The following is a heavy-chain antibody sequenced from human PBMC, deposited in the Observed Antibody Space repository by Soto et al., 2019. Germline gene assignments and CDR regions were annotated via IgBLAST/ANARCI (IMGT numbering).Heavy chain of an antibody. V-gene: IGHV1-3*01. CDR3: AREAYGKLSAFDI. CDR1: GYTFTSYA. CDR2: INAGNGNT. J-gene: IGHJ3*02. Sequence: QVQLVQSGAEVKKPGASVKVSCKASGYTFTSYAMHWVRQAPGQRLEWMGWINAGNGNTKYSQKFQGRVTITRDTSASTAYMELSSLRSEDTAVHYCAREAYGKLSAFDIWGQGTMVTVSS. D-gene: IGHD4-17*01.